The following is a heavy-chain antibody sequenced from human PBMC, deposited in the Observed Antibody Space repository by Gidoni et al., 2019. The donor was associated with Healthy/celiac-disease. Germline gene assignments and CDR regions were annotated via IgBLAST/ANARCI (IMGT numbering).Heavy chain of an antibody. J-gene: IGHJ4*02. CDR2: IYYSGST. CDR3: ARDSETTLGINFDY. D-gene: IGHD4-4*01. Sequence: QVQLQESGPGLVKPSETLSLTCTVSGGSISSYYWSWIRQPPGKGLEWIGYIYYSGSTNYNPSLKSRVTISVDTSKNQFSLKLSSVTAADTAVYYCARDSETTLGINFDYWGQGTLVTVSS. V-gene: IGHV4-59*01. CDR1: GGSISSYY.